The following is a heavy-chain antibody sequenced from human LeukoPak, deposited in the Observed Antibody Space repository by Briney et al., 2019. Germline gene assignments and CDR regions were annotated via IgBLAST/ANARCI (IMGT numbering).Heavy chain of an antibody. J-gene: IGHJ6*02. V-gene: IGHV4-31*03. CDR3: ARVGGVNDILTGYYHSYYYGMDV. CDR2: IYYSGST. CDR1: GGSISSGGYY. Sequence: SETLSLTCTVSGGSISSGGYYWSCIRQHPGKGLEWMGYIYYSGSTYYNPSLKSRVTISVDTSNTQSSLTLSSVPAADPAVYYCARVGGVNDILTGYYHSYYYGMDVWGQGTTVTVSS. D-gene: IGHD3-9*01.